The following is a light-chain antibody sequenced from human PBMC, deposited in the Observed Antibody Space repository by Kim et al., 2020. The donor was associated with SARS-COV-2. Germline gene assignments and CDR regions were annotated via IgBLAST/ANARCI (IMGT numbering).Light chain of an antibody. J-gene: IGLJ2*01. CDR3: QSRDSGGNVV. Sequence: SSELTQDPAVSVALGQTVKITCQGDSLRSYYTTWYQQKPRQAPVLVIYGRNNRPSGIPDRFSGSTSGNTASLTISGARAEDEADFYCQSRDSGGNVVFGGGTQLTVL. V-gene: IGLV3-19*01. CDR2: GRN. CDR1: SLRSYY.